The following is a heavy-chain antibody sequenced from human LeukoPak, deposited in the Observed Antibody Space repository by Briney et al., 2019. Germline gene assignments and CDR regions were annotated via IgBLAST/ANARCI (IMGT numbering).Heavy chain of an antibody. V-gene: IGHV3-30*04. J-gene: IGHJ5*02. CDR2: ISYDGSNK. CDR1: GFTFSSYA. D-gene: IGHD3-10*01. CDR3: ARDLSGSGSYYNWFDP. Sequence: QTGRSLRLSCAASGFTFSSYAMHRVRQAPGKGLEWEAVISYDGSNKYYADSVKGRFTISRDNSKNTLYLQMNSLRAEDTAVYYCARDLSGSGSYYNWFDPWGQGTLVTVSS.